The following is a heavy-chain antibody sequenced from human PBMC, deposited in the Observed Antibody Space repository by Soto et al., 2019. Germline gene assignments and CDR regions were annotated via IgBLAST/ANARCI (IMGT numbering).Heavy chain of an antibody. J-gene: IGHJ5*02. V-gene: IGHV4-30-2*01. CDR1: GGSISSGGYS. Sequence: SETLSLTCAVSGGSISSGGYSWSWIRQPPGKGLEWIGYIYHSGSTYYNPSLKSRVTISVDTSKNQFSLKLSPVTAADTAVYYCARGVAVAGLNWFDPWGQGTLVTVSS. CDR3: ARGVAVAGLNWFDP. CDR2: IYHSGST. D-gene: IGHD6-19*01.